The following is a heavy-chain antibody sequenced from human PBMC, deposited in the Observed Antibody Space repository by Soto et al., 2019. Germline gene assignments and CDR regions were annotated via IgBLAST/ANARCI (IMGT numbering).Heavy chain of an antibody. D-gene: IGHD3-22*01. J-gene: IGHJ4*02. CDR2: IYHSGST. Sequence: QLQLQESGSGLVKPSQTLSLTCAVSGGSISSGGYSWSWIRQPPGKGLEWIGYIYHSGSTYYNPSLKSRVTISVDRSKNQFSLKLSSVTAADTAVYYCARGDDSSGPYGYWGQGTLVTVSS. CDR3: ARGDDSSGPYGY. V-gene: IGHV4-30-2*01. CDR1: GGSISSGGYS.